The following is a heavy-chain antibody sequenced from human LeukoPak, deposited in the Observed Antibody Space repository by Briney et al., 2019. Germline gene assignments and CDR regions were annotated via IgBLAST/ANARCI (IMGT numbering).Heavy chain of an antibody. Sequence: GTSLRLSCAASGFTFSSYAMSWVRQAPGKGLEWVSVISGRGFSTYYADSVKGRFTISRDNSKNTVHLQMNSLRAEDTAVYYCAKEVYGDPTGARFQHWGQGTLVTVSS. CDR1: GFTFSSYA. D-gene: IGHD4-17*01. CDR3: AKEVYGDPTGARFQH. J-gene: IGHJ1*01. V-gene: IGHV3-23*01. CDR2: ISGRGFST.